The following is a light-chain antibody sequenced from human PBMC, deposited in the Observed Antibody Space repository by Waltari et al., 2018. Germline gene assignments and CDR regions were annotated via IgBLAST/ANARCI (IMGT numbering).Light chain of an antibody. Sequence: SSELTQGPAVSVALGQTVKITCQGDSLRTSYASWYQLKPGQAPILVLFGKKKRPSGIPCWFSEYRSGTTSSLTITGAQAEDEADYYCHSRNGRDNQVVFGGGTRLTVL. V-gene: IGLV3-19*01. J-gene: IGLJ3*02. CDR2: GKK. CDR3: HSRNGRDNQVV. CDR1: SLRTSY.